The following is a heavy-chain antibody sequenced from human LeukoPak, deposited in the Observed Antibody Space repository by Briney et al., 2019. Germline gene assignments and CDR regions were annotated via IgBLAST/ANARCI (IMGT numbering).Heavy chain of an antibody. CDR3: ARESGNGDYPLGNFDY. CDR1: GFSFSDYW. J-gene: IGHJ4*02. V-gene: IGHV3-7*01. D-gene: IGHD4-17*01. CDR2: IKQDGSEK. Sequence: GGSLRLSCATSGFSFSDYWMYWVRQAPGKGLEWVANIKQDGSEKYYVDSVKGRFTISRDNAKNSLYLQMNSLRAEDTAVYYCARESGNGDYPLGNFDYWGQGTLVTVSS.